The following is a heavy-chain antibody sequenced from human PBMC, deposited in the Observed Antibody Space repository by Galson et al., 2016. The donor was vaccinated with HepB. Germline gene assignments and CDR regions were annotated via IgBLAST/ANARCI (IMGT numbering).Heavy chain of an antibody. CDR2: ISGTSTYI. J-gene: IGHJ4*02. CDR3: SGVSLGGFGAHDY. D-gene: IGHD5-12*01. V-gene: IGHV3-21*01. Sequence: SLRLSCAASGFTFNTYSMNWVRQAPGKGLEWVSSISGTSTYIYYADSVKGRFTISRDNAKNSLYLQMNNVRAEDTAVYYCSGVSLGGFGAHDYLGQGSLVTVSS. CDR1: GFTFNTYS.